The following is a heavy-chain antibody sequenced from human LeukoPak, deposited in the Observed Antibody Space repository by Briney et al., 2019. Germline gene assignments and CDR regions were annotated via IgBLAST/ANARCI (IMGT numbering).Heavy chain of an antibody. CDR1: GFTVSSNY. Sequence: PGGSLRLSCAASGFTVSSNYMSWVRQAPGKGLEWVSVIYSGGSTYYADSVKGRFTISRDNSKNTLYLQMNSLRAEDTAVYYCARERTSRGMDVWGQGTTVTVSS. V-gene: IGHV3-53*01. J-gene: IGHJ6*02. CDR2: IYSGGST. CDR3: ARERTSRGMDV. D-gene: IGHD2-2*01.